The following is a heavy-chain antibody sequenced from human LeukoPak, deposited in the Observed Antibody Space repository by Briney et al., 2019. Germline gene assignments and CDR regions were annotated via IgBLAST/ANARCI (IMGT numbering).Heavy chain of an antibody. CDR1: GGSFSDYW. CDR3: ARTTEGYCRGRSCYSYYYYMGV. J-gene: IGHJ6*03. CDR2: VNHSGRS. V-gene: IGHV4-34*01. Sequence: SETLSLTCAVYGGSFSDYWWTWIRQSPGKGLEWIGEVNHSGRSNYNPSLKSRVTISVDTSKSQFSLKLSSVTAADTAVYYCARTTEGYCRGRSCYSYYYYMGVWGKGTTVTVSS. D-gene: IGHD2-15*01.